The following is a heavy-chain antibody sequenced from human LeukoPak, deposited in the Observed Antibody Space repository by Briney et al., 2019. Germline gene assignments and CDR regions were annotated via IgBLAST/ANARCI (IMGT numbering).Heavy chain of an antibody. CDR2: IYSSGST. J-gene: IGHJ4*02. Sequence: SETLSLTCTVSGGSISSSGYYWGWIRQPPGKGLEWIGSIYSSGSTYYNPSLKSRVTISINTSKNQLSLKLNSVTAADTAVYYCARNTHRTSWSLGSWGQGTLVTVSS. D-gene: IGHD2-2*01. CDR1: GGSISSSGYY. CDR3: ARNTHRTSWSLGS. V-gene: IGHV4-39*07.